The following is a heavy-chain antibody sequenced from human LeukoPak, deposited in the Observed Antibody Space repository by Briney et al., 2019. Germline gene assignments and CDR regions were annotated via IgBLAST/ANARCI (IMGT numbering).Heavy chain of an antibody. CDR3: AKDPELLAYFDY. CDR2: IKQDGSEK. D-gene: IGHD1-26*01. Sequence: GGSLRLSCAASGFTFSSYAMSWVRQAPGKGLEWVANIKQDGSEKYYVDSVKGRFTISRGNAKNSLYLQMNSLRAEDTAVYYCAKDPELLAYFDYWGQGTLVTVSS. CDR1: GFTFSSYA. J-gene: IGHJ4*02. V-gene: IGHV3-7*03.